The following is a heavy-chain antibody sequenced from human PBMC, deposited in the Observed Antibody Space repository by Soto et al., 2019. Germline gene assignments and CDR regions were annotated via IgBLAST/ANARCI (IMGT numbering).Heavy chain of an antibody. D-gene: IGHD3-22*01. CDR3: ARDAHYYDSSGYYCRLRYYFDY. CDR2: IYYSGST. J-gene: IGHJ4*02. Sequence: SETLSLTCTVSGGSISSGDYYWSWIRQPPGKGLEWIGYIYYSGSTYYNPSLKSRVTISVDTSKNQFSLKLSSVTAADTAVYYCARDAHYYDSSGYYCRLRYYFDYWGQGTLVTVSS. CDR1: GGSISSGDYY. V-gene: IGHV4-30-4*01.